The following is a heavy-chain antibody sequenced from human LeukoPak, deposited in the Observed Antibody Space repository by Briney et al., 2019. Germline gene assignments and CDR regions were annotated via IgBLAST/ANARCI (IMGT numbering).Heavy chain of an antibody. D-gene: IGHD5-12*01. V-gene: IGHV3-20*04. CDR3: AKTALKRLALRFDY. J-gene: IGHJ4*02. Sequence: GGSLRLSCAASGFTFDDYGMSWVRQAPGKGLEWVSGINWNGGSTGYADSVKGRFTISRDNAKNSLYLQMNSLRAEDTALYYCAKTALKRLALRFDYWGQGTLVTVSS. CDR2: INWNGGST. CDR1: GFTFDDYG.